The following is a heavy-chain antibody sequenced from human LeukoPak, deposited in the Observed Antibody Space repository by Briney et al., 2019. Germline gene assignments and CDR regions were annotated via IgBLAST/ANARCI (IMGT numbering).Heavy chain of an antibody. Sequence: GGSLRLSCAASGFTFSSYGMHWVRQAPGKGLEWVAVIWYDGSNKYYADSLKGRFTISRDNSKNTLYLQMNSLRVEDTAVYYCARSFGGSYAYFDYWGQGTLVTVSS. D-gene: IGHD1-26*01. V-gene: IGHV3-33*01. CDR2: IWYDGSNK. J-gene: IGHJ4*02. CDR3: ARSFGGSYAYFDY. CDR1: GFTFSSYG.